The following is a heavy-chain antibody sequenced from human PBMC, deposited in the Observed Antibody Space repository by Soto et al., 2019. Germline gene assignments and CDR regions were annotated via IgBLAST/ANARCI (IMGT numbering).Heavy chain of an antibody. CDR3: ARGSTYYYGSGSYYYYYYYMDV. J-gene: IGHJ6*03. CDR1: GGTFSSYT. Sequence: QVQLVQSGAEVKKPGSSVKVSCKASGGTFSSYTISWVRQAPGQGLEWMGRIIPILGIANYAQKFQGRGTITADKSTSTAYMELSSLRSEDTAVYYCARGSTYYYGSGSYYYYYYYMDVWGKGTTVTVSS. CDR2: IIPILGIA. V-gene: IGHV1-69*02. D-gene: IGHD3-10*01.